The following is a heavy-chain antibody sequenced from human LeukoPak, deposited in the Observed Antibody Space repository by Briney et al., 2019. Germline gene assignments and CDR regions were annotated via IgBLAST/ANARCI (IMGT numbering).Heavy chain of an antibody. CDR3: TSSPQGASSAKTAC. V-gene: IGHV3-15*01. J-gene: IGHJ4*02. Sequence: GGSLRLSCAASGFTFTNAWMSWVRQAPGEGLECVWRITSKTDGGTIAYAAHVKGRFTISTDDSKNTLFPQMNRLNTEDTAVYYCTSSPQGASSAKTACWGQGTLVTVSS. D-gene: IGHD1-26*01. CDR2: ITSKTDGGTI. CDR1: GFTFTNAW.